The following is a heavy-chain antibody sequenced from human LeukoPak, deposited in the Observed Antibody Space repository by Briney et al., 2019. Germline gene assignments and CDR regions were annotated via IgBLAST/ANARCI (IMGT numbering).Heavy chain of an antibody. CDR2: IYHSGSN. CDR1: GGSISGYQ. J-gene: IGHJ4*02. V-gene: IGHV4-59*01. Sequence: SETLSLTCTVSGGSISGYQWSWIRQPPGKGLEWIGYIYHSGSNNYNPSLKSRVTISVDTSKNQFSLRLTSVTAADTAVYYCARDQGAFYSRSWLDYWGQGTLVTVSS. CDR3: ARDQGAFYSRSWLDY. D-gene: IGHD6-13*01.